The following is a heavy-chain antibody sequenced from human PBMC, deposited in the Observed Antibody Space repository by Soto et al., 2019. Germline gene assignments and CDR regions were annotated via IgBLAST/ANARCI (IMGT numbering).Heavy chain of an antibody. D-gene: IGHD1-1*01. CDR1: GFTFSYYW. J-gene: IGHJ4*02. CDR2: INQDGNED. Sequence: DLEESGGGLVQPGGSLRLSCAASGFTFSYYWMNWGRQAPGKGLEWVANINQDGNEDNLLDSVKGRFTISRDNAKNSLFLQMNSLRVDDTAVYYCARTGDGHHDFLDYWGQGALVSVSS. V-gene: IGHV3-7*01. CDR3: ARTGDGHHDFLDY.